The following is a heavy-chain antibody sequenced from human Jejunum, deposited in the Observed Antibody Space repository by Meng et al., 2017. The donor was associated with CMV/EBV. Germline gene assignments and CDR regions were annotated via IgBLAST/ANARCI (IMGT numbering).Heavy chain of an antibody. Sequence: KIARGTFSTYAVSWVRQAPGQGLEWVGGIISKLGTASYAQKFQGRVTITTDESTSTAYMELGSLRSEDTAVYYCTKVPWRFPFDFWGQGTVVTVSS. J-gene: IGHJ3*01. D-gene: IGHD1-1*01. V-gene: IGHV1-69*05. CDR2: IISKLGTA. CDR3: TKVPWRFPFDF. CDR1: RGTFSTYA.